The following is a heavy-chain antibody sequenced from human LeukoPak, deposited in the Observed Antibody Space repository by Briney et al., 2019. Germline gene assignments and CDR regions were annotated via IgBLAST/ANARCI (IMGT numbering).Heavy chain of an antibody. D-gene: IGHD4-17*01. CDR1: GFTFSSYW. CDR3: ARDPTVTNFHDAFDI. J-gene: IGHJ3*02. CDR2: IKQDGSQK. Sequence: GGSLALSCTASGFTFSSYWMSWVRPAPGKGLEWVATIKQDGSQKEYVESVQGRVTISRDNDKNSLYLHMNRLRAEDTAVYYCARDPTVTNFHDAFDIWGQGTLVTVSS. V-gene: IGHV3-7*05.